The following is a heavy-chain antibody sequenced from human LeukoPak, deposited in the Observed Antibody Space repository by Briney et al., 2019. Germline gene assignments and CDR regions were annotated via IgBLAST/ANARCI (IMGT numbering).Heavy chain of an antibody. D-gene: IGHD3-22*01. J-gene: IGHJ4*02. CDR3: AADSSGYYYVNY. Sequence: GGSLRLSCTSSGFKFDDYTMSWVRQAQGKGLEWVSTITDSAGSTYYADSVKGRFTISRDNSKNTLYLQMNSLRAEDTAVYYCAADSSGYYYVNYWGQGTLVTVSS. V-gene: IGHV3-23*01. CDR1: GFKFDDYT. CDR2: ITDSAGST.